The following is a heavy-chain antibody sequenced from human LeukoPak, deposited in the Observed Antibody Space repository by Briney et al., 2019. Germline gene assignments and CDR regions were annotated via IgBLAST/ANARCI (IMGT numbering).Heavy chain of an antibody. Sequence: GGSLRLSCAASGFSFSSYGMHWVRQAPGKGLEWVTFIQYDGSNKYYADSVKGRFTISRDNSKNTLYLQMNSLRAEDTAVYYCAKRDIVVVPAARLDYYYYYMDVWGKGTTVTISS. CDR2: IQYDGSNK. V-gene: IGHV3-30*02. D-gene: IGHD2-2*01. CDR3: AKRDIVVVPAARLDYYYYYMDV. CDR1: GFSFSSYG. J-gene: IGHJ6*03.